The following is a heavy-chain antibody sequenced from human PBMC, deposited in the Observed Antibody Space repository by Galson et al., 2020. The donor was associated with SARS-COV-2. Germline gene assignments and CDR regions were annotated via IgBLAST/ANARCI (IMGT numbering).Heavy chain of an antibody. Sequence: SQTLSLTCSVSGGSISSTSYYWGWIRQPPGKGLECIGSIYYRGSTYYNPSLKSRVTMSVDTSKNQFSLKLTSVTAADRAVYYCARFARDFGEPKPDLWGQGILVTVSS. CDR1: GGSISSTSYY. CDR3: ARFARDFGEPKPDL. D-gene: IGHD3-10*01. V-gene: IGHV4-39*01. CDR2: IYYRGST. J-gene: IGHJ5*02.